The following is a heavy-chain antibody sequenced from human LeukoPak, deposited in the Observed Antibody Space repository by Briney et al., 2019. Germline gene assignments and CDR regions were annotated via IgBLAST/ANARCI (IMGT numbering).Heavy chain of an antibody. CDR3: ARDQVYLSHIAAAVRGGFDP. Sequence: SETLSLTCTVSGGSISSSSYYWGWIRQPPGKGLEWIGYIYYSGSTNYNPSLKSRVTISVDTSKNQFSLKLSSVTAADTAVYYCARDQVYLSHIAAAVRGGFDPWGQGTLVTVSS. D-gene: IGHD6-13*01. V-gene: IGHV4-61*01. J-gene: IGHJ5*02. CDR1: GGSISSSSYY. CDR2: IYYSGST.